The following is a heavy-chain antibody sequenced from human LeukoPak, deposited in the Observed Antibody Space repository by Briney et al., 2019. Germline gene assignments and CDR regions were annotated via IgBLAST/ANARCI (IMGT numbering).Heavy chain of an antibody. V-gene: IGHV5-51*01. CDR1: GYSFTTHW. J-gene: IGHJ4*02. CDR3: ARTYSSSSASDY. D-gene: IGHD6-6*01. CDR2: IYPGDSDT. Sequence: GESLKISCKASGYSFTTHWIGWVRQMPGKGLEWMGIIYPGDSDTTYSPSFQGQVTISADKSISTAYLQWSSLKASDTAIYYCARTYSSSSASDYWGQGTLVTVSS.